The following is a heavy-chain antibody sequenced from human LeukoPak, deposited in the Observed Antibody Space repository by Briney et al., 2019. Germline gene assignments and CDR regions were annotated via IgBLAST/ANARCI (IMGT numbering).Heavy chain of an antibody. V-gene: IGHV3-7*03. CDR3: ARDAVMVRGVITYFDY. Sequence: GDSLRLSCAASGFTFTKYWMTWVRQAPGKGLEWVGNIKQDGSDKNYMDSVKGRFTISRDNTKNSVYLQMSSLRAEDTAVYYCARDAVMVRGVITYFDYWGQGTLVTVSS. J-gene: IGHJ4*02. D-gene: IGHD3-10*01. CDR1: GFTFTKYW. CDR2: IKQDGSDK.